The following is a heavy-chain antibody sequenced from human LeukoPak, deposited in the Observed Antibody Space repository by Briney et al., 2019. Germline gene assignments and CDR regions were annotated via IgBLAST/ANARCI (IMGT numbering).Heavy chain of an antibody. J-gene: IGHJ4*02. Sequence: GGSLRLSCAASGVTFSSYGMHWVRQAPGKVLEWVAFIRYDASKKYYADSMKGRFTISRDNSRDNSKSTLYMRMNCLRAEDPAVYCCAKGPVNSYDSSGQNWYFDYWGEGTLVTVSS. CDR2: IRYDASKK. CDR3: AKGPVNSYDSSGQNWYFDY. D-gene: IGHD3-22*01. CDR1: GVTFSSYG. V-gene: IGHV3-30*02.